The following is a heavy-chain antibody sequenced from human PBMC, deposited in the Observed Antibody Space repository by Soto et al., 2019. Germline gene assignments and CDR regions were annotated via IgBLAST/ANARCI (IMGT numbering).Heavy chain of an antibody. Sequence: EVQLVESGGGLVKPGGSLRLSCAASGFTFSSYSMNWVRQAPGKGLEWVSSISSSSSYIYYADSVKGRFTISRDNAKNSLCLQMNSRRAEDTAVYYCAREGYLGEAGEWGRGTLVTVSS. V-gene: IGHV3-21*01. J-gene: IGHJ4*02. CDR2: ISSSSSYI. CDR3: AREGYLGEAGE. D-gene: IGHD3-10*01. CDR1: GFTFSSYS.